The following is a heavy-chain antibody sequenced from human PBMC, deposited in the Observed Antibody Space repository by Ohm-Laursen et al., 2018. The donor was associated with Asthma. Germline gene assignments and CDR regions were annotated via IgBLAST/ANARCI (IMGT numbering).Heavy chain of an antibody. CDR3: ARDGGGGYSGYHLGY. CDR2: IWYDGSNK. J-gene: IGHJ4*02. Sequence: SLRLSCAASGFTFSSYGMHWVRQAPGKGLEWVAVIWYDGSNKYYADSVKGRFTISRDNSKNTLYLQMNSLRAEDTAVYYCARDGGGGYSGYHLGYWGQGTLVTVSS. CDR1: GFTFSSYG. D-gene: IGHD5-12*01. V-gene: IGHV3-33*01.